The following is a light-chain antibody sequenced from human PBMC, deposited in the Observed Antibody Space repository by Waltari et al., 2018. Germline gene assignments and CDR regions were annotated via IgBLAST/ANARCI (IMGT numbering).Light chain of an antibody. CDR2: DAS. CDR1: QSVSSY. J-gene: IGKJ1*01. CDR3: NQRATWPRT. V-gene: IGKV3-11*01. Sequence: EIVLTQSPATLSLSPGERATLSCRASQSVSSYLAWYQQKPGQAPRLLIYDASTRATGIPARFSGSESGTDFTLTITNLAPEDSAVYYCNQRATWPRTFGQGTKVEIK.